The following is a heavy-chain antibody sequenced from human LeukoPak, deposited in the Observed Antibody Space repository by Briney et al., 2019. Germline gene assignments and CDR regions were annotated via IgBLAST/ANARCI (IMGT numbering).Heavy chain of an antibody. CDR1: GASISSSSYY. Sequence: KPSQTLSLTCPVSGASISSSSYYWGWIRQPPGKGLEWIGSIYYSGSTYYNPSLKSRVTISVDTSKNQFSLKLSSVTAADTAVYYCARRPTYDSSGYSGYYFDYWGQGTLVTVSS. J-gene: IGHJ4*02. CDR2: IYYSGST. CDR3: ARRPTYDSSGYSGYYFDY. D-gene: IGHD3-22*01. V-gene: IGHV4-39*01.